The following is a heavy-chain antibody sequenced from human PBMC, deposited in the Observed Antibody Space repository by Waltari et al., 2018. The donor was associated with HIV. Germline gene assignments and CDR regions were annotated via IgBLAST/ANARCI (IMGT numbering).Heavy chain of an antibody. Sequence: EVQLVESGGGLIQPGGSLRLSCAALGFPVSSHYMSWVRQAPGKGLEWVSVIYSGGSTYYADSVKGRFTISRDNSKNTLYLQMNSLRAEDTAVYYCARERPSSSTGSWFDPWGQGTLVTVSS. D-gene: IGHD6-19*01. CDR3: ARERPSSSTGSWFDP. J-gene: IGHJ5*02. CDR2: IYSGGST. CDR1: GFPVSSHY. V-gene: IGHV3-53*01.